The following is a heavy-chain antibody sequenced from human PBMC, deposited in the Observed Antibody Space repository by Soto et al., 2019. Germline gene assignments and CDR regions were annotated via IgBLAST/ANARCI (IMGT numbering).Heavy chain of an antibody. V-gene: IGHV3-48*03. CDR1: RFTFSTYE. Sequence: EVQLVESGGALVQPGGSLRLSCAASRFTFSTYEMNWVRQAPGKGLEWVSYISSSGSTIYYADSVKGRFTISRDNAKNSLYLQMNSLRAEDTAVYYCARGQQWLVRFYYYYGMDVWGQGTTVTVSS. D-gene: IGHD6-19*01. J-gene: IGHJ6*02. CDR2: ISSSGSTI. CDR3: ARGQQWLVRFYYYYGMDV.